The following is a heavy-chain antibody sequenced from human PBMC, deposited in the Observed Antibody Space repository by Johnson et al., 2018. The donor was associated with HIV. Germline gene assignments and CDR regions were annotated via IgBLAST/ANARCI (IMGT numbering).Heavy chain of an antibody. CDR1: GFTVSSNY. CDR2: IYSGGST. Sequence: VQLVESGGGLVQPGGSLRLSCAASGFTVSSNYMSWVRQAPGKGLEWVSVIYSGGSTYYADSVKGRFTISRDNSKNTLYLQMNSLRAEDTAFYFCSRQTRRALDIWGQGTMVTVSS. CDR3: SRQTRRALDI. V-gene: IGHV3-66*04. J-gene: IGHJ3*02.